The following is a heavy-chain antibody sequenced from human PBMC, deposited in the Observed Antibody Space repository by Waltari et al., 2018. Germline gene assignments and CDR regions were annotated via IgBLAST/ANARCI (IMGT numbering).Heavy chain of an antibody. V-gene: IGHV1-69*01. CDR2: IIPVFGPP. CDR3: AKNGDVMLRATTFRDAFDI. CDR1: GGPFSTYA. J-gene: IGHJ3*02. D-gene: IGHD1-26*01. Sequence: QVQLVQSGAQMKKPGSSVKVSCRASGGPFSTYAVSWVRQAPGQGLEWMGWIIPVFGPPNYAQKFQGRVTFTADESTSTLYMELSSLRSEDTAIYYCAKNGDVMLRATTFRDAFDIWGQGTMVTVSS.